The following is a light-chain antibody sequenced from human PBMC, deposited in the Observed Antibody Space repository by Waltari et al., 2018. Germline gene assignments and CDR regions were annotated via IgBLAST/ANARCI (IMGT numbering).Light chain of an antibody. Sequence: EIVMTQSPATLSFSPGERATLSCRAGQIVSPHLAWDQQKPGKAPRLLIYDASNRATGIPARFSGSGFGTDFSLTITSLEPEDFAVYYCQQRHNWPLTFGGGTKVEIK. V-gene: IGKV3-11*01. J-gene: IGKJ4*01. CDR1: QIVSPH. CDR2: DAS. CDR3: QQRHNWPLT.